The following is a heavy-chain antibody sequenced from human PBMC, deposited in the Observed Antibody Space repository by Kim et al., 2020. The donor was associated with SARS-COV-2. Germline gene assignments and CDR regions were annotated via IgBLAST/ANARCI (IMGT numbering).Heavy chain of an antibody. CDR3: ARLDYGDYVVAEYFQH. D-gene: IGHD4-17*01. J-gene: IGHJ1*01. V-gene: IGHV4-39*01. Sequence: LNIRVTISVDTSKNQFSLKLSSVTAADTAVYYCARLDYGDYVVAEYFQHWGQGTLVTVSS.